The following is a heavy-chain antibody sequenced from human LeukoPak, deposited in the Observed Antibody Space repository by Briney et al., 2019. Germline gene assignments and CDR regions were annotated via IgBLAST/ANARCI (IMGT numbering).Heavy chain of an antibody. CDR3: ARARWQLVPYFDS. V-gene: IGHV1-2*02. J-gene: IGHJ4*02. CDR2: INPNSGDT. Sequence: ASVKVSFTSSGYTFTYYYMHWVRQAPGQGLEWMGWINPNSGDTNFAQKFQGRVAMTRDTSISTAYLELGSLRSDDTAVYFCARARWQLVPYFDSWGQGTLVTVSS. D-gene: IGHD6-6*01. CDR1: GYTFTYYY.